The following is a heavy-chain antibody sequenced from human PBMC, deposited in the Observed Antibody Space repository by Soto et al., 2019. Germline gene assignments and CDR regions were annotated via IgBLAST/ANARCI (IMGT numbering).Heavy chain of an antibody. J-gene: IGHJ4*02. V-gene: IGHV3-48*02. CDR3: ARDSSHGVAVGGLDS. D-gene: IGHD3-3*01. Sequence: LRLSCVASGFSFGSYNMNWVRQAPGKGLQWVAHITSGLTTHYADFVQGRFTISRDNAKNSLYLEIYDLRDEDTAVYYCARDSSHGVAVGGLDSWGQGTLVTVSS. CDR1: GFSFGSYN. CDR2: ITSGLTT.